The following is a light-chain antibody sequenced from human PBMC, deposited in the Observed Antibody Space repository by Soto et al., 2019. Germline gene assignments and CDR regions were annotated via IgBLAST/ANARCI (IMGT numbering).Light chain of an antibody. CDR1: QSVSSY. Sequence: EIVITQSPATMSVSAGARGTLSCRASQSVSSYLAWYQQKPGQAPRLLIYDASNRATGIPARFSGSGSGTDFTLTISSLEPEDFAVYYCQQRSNWPSTFGQGTRLEIK. V-gene: IGKV3-11*01. CDR3: QQRSNWPST. CDR2: DAS. J-gene: IGKJ5*01.